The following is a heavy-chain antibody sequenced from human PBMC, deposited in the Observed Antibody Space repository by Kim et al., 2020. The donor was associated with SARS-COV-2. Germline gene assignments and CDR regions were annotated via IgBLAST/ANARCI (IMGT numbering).Heavy chain of an antibody. V-gene: IGHV3-23*01. Sequence: GGSLRLSCAASGFTFRGYAMSWARQAPGKGLEWVSTISGSGFRTHYTDSVKGRFTISRDNSKSTLFLQMNSLRVEDTAVYYCDASDYWGQGSLVTVSS. CDR3: DASDY. CDR1: GFTFRGYA. J-gene: IGHJ4*02. CDR2: ISGSGFRT.